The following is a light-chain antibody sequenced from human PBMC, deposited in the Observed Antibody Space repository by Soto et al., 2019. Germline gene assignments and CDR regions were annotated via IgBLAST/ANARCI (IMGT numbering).Light chain of an antibody. V-gene: IGLV7-43*01. Sequence: QAVVTQEPSLTVSPGETVTLTCASSTGAVSSGNYPIWFQQKPGQAPGALISSTTKRRSWTPARFSGSILGGKAALTLSGVQPEDEGEYFCLLYFPGPLLVFGGGTKLTVL. J-gene: IGLJ3*02. CDR1: TGAVSSGNY. CDR3: LLYFPGPLLV. CDR2: STT.